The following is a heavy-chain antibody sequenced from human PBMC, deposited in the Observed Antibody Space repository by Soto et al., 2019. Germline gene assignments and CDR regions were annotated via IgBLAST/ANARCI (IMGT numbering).Heavy chain of an antibody. V-gene: IGHV3-53*01. CDR1: GFTVSSNY. J-gene: IGHJ4*02. D-gene: IGHD2-21*02. Sequence: EVQLVESGGGLIQPGGSLRLSCTASGFTVSSNYRSWVRQAPGKGLEWVSVIYTAGGTYYADSVKGRFTISRDNSKNTVYLQMNSVRVEDTAVYYCARWGRWGQGTLVTVSS. CDR2: IYTAGGT. CDR3: ARWGR.